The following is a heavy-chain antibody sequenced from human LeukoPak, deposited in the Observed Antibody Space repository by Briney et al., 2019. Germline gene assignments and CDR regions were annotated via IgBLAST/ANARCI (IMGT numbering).Heavy chain of an antibody. CDR3: ARLEHTYYYGSGNKNWFDP. Sequence: SETLSLTCAVYGGSFSGYYWSWIRQPPGRGLEWIGEITHSGSTNYNPSLKSRVTILVDTSKNQFSLKLSSVTAADTAVYYCARLEHTYYYGSGNKNWFDPWGQGTLVTVSS. J-gene: IGHJ5*02. D-gene: IGHD3-10*01. V-gene: IGHV4-34*01. CDR2: ITHSGST. CDR1: GGSFSGYY.